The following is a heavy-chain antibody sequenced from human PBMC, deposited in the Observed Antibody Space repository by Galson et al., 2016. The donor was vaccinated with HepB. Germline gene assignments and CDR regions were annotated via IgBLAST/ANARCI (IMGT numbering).Heavy chain of an antibody. D-gene: IGHD1-26*01. CDR2: LSHDGIHE. V-gene: IGHV3-30*03. Sequence: SLRLSCAASGFPFSDYGMHWVRQAPGKGLEWMSVLSHDGIHEYFTDSLKGRLTISRDHSKNTLYMQLNSLRPEDTAVYYCARQGVGATMDYWGRGTLVTVSS. J-gene: IGHJ4*02. CDR1: GFPFSDYG. CDR3: ARQGVGATMDY.